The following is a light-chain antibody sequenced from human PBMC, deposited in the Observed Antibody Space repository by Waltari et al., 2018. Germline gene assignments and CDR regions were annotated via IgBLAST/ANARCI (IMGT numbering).Light chain of an antibody. Sequence: DIQLTQSPSFLSASLGDRVTVTCRASQSINNFLAWYQQKPGEAPKRLIHAASTLQRGVPSRFRGTGSGTEFILTISSLQPEDFATYYCQQVNSYPLTVGGGTTVEMK. CDR3: QQVNSYPLT. CDR2: AAS. V-gene: IGKV1-9*01. J-gene: IGKJ4*01. CDR1: QSINNF.